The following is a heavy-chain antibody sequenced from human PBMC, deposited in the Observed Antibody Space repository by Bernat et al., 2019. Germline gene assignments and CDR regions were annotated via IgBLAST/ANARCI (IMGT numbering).Heavy chain of an antibody. J-gene: IGHJ3*02. CDR3: AREAISQWLVGALDI. CDR2: ISYDGSNK. V-gene: IGHV3-30*01. Sequence: QVQLVESGGGVVQPGRSLRLSCAASGFTFSSYAMHWVRQAPGKGLEWVAVISYDGSNKYYADSVKGRFTISRDNSKNTLYLQMNSLRAEDTAVYYCAREAISQWLVGALDIWGQGTMVTVSS. CDR1: GFTFSSYA. D-gene: IGHD6-19*01.